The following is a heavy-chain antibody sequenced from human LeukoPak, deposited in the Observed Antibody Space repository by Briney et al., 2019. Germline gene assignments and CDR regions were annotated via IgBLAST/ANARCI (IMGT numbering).Heavy chain of an antibody. J-gene: IGHJ3*02. Sequence: GASVKVSCKASGYTFTSYYIHWVRQAPGQGLEWMGIINPTGGSTIYAQRFQGRVTMTRDKSTSSVYMDLSTLTSEDTAVYHCARAEWSLGGHDAFDIWGQGTMVTVSS. D-gene: IGHD3-3*01. CDR1: GYTFTSYY. CDR3: ARAEWSLGGHDAFDI. CDR2: INPTGGST. V-gene: IGHV1-46*01.